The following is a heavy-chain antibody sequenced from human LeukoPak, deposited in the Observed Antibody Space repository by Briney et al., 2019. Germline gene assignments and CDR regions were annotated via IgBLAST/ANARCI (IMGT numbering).Heavy chain of an antibody. CDR1: GFTFSSSW. Sequence: GGSLRLSCAASGFTFSSSWMSWVRQAPGKGLEWVANIKEDGSEKYYVDSVKGRFTISRDNAKNTLYLRMNSLRAEDTAVYYCARALLGVPPFFAYWGQGALVTVSS. D-gene: IGHD1-26*01. V-gene: IGHV3-7*01. J-gene: IGHJ4*02. CDR3: ARALLGVPPFFAY. CDR2: IKEDGSEK.